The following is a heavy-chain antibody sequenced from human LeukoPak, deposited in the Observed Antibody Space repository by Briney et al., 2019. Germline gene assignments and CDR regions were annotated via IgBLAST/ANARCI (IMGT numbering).Heavy chain of an antibody. CDR1: GGSISSSSYY. CDR3: ASQYSSGWSYYYYGMDV. CDR2: IYYSGST. Sequence: PSEALSLTCTVSGGSISSSSYYWGWIRQPPGKGLEWIGSIYYSGSTYYNPSLKSRVTISVDTSKNQFSPKLSSVTAADTAVYYCASQYSSGWSYYYYGMDVWGQGTTVTVSS. V-gene: IGHV4-39*01. J-gene: IGHJ6*02. D-gene: IGHD6-19*01.